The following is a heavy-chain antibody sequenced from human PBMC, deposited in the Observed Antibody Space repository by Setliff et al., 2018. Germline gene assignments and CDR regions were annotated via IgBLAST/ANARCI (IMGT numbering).Heavy chain of an antibody. D-gene: IGHD3-22*01. Sequence: PSETLSLTCTVSGDSISPYYWNWIRQPPGKGLEWIGYIYSSGTTDYNPSLKSRVTISLDSSGKQISLEMTSLSAADTAIYYCARARWSGGYYSGDKYYMDVWGKGTTVTVSS. CDR2: IYSSGTT. CDR3: ARARWSGGYYSGDKYYMDV. J-gene: IGHJ6*03. V-gene: IGHV4-59*08. CDR1: GDSISPYY.